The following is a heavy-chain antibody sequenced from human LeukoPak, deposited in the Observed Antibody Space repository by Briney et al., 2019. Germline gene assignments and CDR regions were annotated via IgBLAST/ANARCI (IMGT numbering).Heavy chain of an antibody. V-gene: IGHV3-9*01. CDR1: GFTFDDYA. D-gene: IGHD6-13*01. Sequence: GGSLRLSCAASGFTFDDYAMHWVRQAPGKGLEWVSGISWNSGSIGYADSVEGRFTISRDNAKNTLYLQMNSLRAEDTAVYYCAKEAAAVRFTPNFDYWGQGTLVTVSS. CDR3: AKEAAAVRFTPNFDY. J-gene: IGHJ4*02. CDR2: ISWNSGSI.